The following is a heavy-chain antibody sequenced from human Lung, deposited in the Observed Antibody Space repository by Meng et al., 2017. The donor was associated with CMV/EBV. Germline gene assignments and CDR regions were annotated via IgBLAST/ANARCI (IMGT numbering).Heavy chain of an antibody. J-gene: IGHJ6*02. Sequence: SXTLSLTCTVSGGPITNEYWNWIRQPPGKGLEWIGYIHYSGSPDYNPSLKSRVTISVDMSKKQFSLNLRSVTAADTAVYYCARMDRDFWSGYYPGGMDVWGQGXTVTVSS. CDR1: GGPITNEY. CDR2: IHYSGSP. D-gene: IGHD3-3*01. V-gene: IGHV4-59*01. CDR3: ARMDRDFWSGYYPGGMDV.